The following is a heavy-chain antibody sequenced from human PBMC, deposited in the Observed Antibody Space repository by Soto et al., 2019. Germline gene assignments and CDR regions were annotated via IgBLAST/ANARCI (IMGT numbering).Heavy chain of an antibody. CDR2: INHSGST. D-gene: IGHD6-19*01. CDR1: GGSFSGYY. Sequence: PSETLSLTCAVYGGSFSGYYWSWIRQPPGKGLEWIGEINHSGSTNYNPSLKSRVTISVDTSKNQFSLKLSSVTAADTAVYYCARGLLWSSGCLDYWGQGTLVTVSS. J-gene: IGHJ4*02. V-gene: IGHV4-34*01. CDR3: ARGLLWSSGCLDY.